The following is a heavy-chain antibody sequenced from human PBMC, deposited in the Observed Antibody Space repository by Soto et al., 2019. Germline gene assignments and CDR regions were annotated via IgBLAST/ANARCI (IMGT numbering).Heavy chain of an antibody. V-gene: IGHV4-59*08. Sequence: QVQLQESGPGLVKPSETLSLTCTVSGGSISSYYWSWIRQPPGKGLEWIGYIYYSGSTNYNPSLKSRVTISVDPSKNQCSLKLSSVTAADTAVYYCARQSVGPYGSGSYFDYWGQGTLVTVSS. CDR3: ARQSVGPYGSGSYFDY. J-gene: IGHJ4*02. D-gene: IGHD3-10*01. CDR2: IYYSGST. CDR1: GGSISSYY.